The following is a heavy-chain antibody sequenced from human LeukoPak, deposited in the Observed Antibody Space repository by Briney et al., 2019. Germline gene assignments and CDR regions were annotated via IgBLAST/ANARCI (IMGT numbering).Heavy chain of an antibody. V-gene: IGHV3-69-1*01. CDR2: ISSSSYI. J-gene: IGHJ3*02. CDR1: GFTVSSNY. CDR3: ARDQDDSSGYYYVGVGAFDI. D-gene: IGHD3-22*01. Sequence: GGSLRLSCAASGFTVSSNYMSWVRQAPGKGLEWVSSISSSSYIYYADSVKGRFTISRDNAKNSLYLQMNSLRAEDTAVYYCARDQDDSSGYYYVGVGAFDIWGQGTMVTVSS.